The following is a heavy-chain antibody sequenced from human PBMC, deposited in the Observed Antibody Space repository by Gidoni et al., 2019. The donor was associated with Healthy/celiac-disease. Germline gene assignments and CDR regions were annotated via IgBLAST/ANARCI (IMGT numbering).Heavy chain of an antibody. J-gene: IGHJ3*02. Sequence: QVQLQESGPGLVKPSQTLSLTCTVSCGSISSGGYYWSWIRQHPGTGLEWIGYIYYSGSTYYNPSLKSRVTISVDTSKNQFSLKLSSVTAADTAVYYCARVDDSSGYYTQRAAFDIWGQGTMVTVSS. CDR2: IYYSGST. CDR1: CGSISSGGYY. D-gene: IGHD3-22*01. V-gene: IGHV4-31*03. CDR3: ARVDDSSGYYTQRAAFDI.